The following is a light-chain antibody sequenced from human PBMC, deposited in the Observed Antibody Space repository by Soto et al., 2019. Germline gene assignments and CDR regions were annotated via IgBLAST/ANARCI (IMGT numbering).Light chain of an antibody. CDR2: GAS. J-gene: IGKJ1*01. CDR1: QSVSSSY. V-gene: IGKV3-20*01. Sequence: EIVLTQSPGTLSLSPGERATLSCRASQSVSSSYLAWYQQKPGQAPRLLIYGASSRATGIPDRFSGSGSGTDFTLTISRLEPEDFAVYYCQQYSISPLTFGQGNKVDIK. CDR3: QQYSISPLT.